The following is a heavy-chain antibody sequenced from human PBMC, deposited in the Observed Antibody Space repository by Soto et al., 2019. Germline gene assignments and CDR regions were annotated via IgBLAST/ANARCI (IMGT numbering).Heavy chain of an antibody. CDR3: AKGEELDV. CDR1: GFSFPSFA. V-gene: IGHV3-23*01. D-gene: IGHD1-26*01. J-gene: IGHJ6*04. CDR2: IGDSGAST. Sequence: GGSLRLSCEASGFSFPSFAMNWVRQAPGKGLEWVSAIGDSGASTYYADSVKGRFTISRDNSRNTLYLQLNSLRAEDTAVYYCAKGEELDVWGNGTTVTVSS.